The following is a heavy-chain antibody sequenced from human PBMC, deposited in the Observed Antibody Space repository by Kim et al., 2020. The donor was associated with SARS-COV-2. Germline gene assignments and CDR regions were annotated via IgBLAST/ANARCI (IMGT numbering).Heavy chain of an antibody. CDR3: ARPYSGSYLYYFDY. J-gene: IGHJ4*02. CDR1: GFTFSSYA. Sequence: GGSLRLSCAASGFTFSSYAMHWVRQAPGKGLEWVAVISYDGSNKYYADSVKGRFTISRDNSKNTLYLQMNSLRAEDTAVYYCARPYSGSYLYYFDYWGQGTLVTVSS. D-gene: IGHD1-26*01. CDR2: ISYDGSNK. V-gene: IGHV3-30*04.